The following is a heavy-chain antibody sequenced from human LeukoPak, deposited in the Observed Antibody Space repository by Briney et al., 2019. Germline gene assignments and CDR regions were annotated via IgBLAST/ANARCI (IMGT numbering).Heavy chain of an antibody. CDR1: GGSISSSSYY. V-gene: IGHV4-39*07. CDR2: IYYSGST. Sequence: SETLSLTCTVSGGSISSSSYYWGWIRQPPGKGLEWIGSIYYSGSTYYNPSLKSRVTISVDTSKNQFSLKLSSVTAADTAVYYCARDHPDPYIAAAGSNWFDPWGQGTLVTVSS. D-gene: IGHD6-13*01. CDR3: ARDHPDPYIAAAGSNWFDP. J-gene: IGHJ5*02.